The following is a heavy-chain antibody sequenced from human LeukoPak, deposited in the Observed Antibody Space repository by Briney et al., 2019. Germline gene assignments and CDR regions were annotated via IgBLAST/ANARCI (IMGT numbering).Heavy chain of an antibody. CDR2: IWYDGSNK. V-gene: IGHV3-33*06. CDR3: AKDLGIAAAAFDY. CDR1: GFTFSNYG. Sequence: GGSLRLSCAASGFTFSNYGMHWVRQAPGKGLECVAVIWYDGSNKYYADSVKGRFTISRDNSKNTLYLQMNSLRDEDTAVYYCAKDLGIAAAAFDYLGQGTPVTVSS. J-gene: IGHJ4*02. D-gene: IGHD6-13*01.